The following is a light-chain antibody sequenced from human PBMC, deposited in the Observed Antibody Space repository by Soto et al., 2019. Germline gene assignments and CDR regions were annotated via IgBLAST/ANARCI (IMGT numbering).Light chain of an antibody. CDR2: AAS. CDR1: QSVSSNY. V-gene: IGKV3-20*01. J-gene: IGKJ1*01. CDR3: QQYGSSRWT. Sequence: EIVLAQSPGTLSLSPEERATLSCRASQSVSSNYLAWYQQKPGQAPRLLIYAASSRATGIPDRFSGSGSGTDFTLTISRLEPEDFAVYYCQQYGSSRWTFGQGAKVEV.